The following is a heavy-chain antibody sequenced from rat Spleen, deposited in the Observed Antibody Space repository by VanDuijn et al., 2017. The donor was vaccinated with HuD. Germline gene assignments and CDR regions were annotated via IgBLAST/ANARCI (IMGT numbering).Heavy chain of an antibody. D-gene: IGHD5-1*01. Sequence: QVQLKESGPGLVQPSQTLSLTCTVSGFSLSSYHVSWIRQPPGKSLVWMGTIWTGGNTNYYSAVQSRLTISRDTSKSQVFLKMNSLQPEDTGTYYCARGWERFAYWGQGTLVTVSS. CDR3: ARGWERFAY. J-gene: IGHJ3*01. CDR2: IWTGGNT. CDR1: GFSLSSYH. V-gene: IGHV2-13*01.